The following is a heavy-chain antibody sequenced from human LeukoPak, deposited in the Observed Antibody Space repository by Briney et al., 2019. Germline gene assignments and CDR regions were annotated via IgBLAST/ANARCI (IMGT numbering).Heavy chain of an antibody. D-gene: IGHD5-18*01. CDR3: ARAIRGDSYGLMFYFDY. CDR2: IYYSGST. CDR1: TGSLNSYY. Sequence: SETLSLTCTPSTGSLNSYYSSCIRQPPGEGLEWIGYIYYSGSTNYNPSLKSRVTISVTTPKNQFSLKLSAVTAADTAVYYCARAIRGDSYGLMFYFDYWGQGTLVTVSS. J-gene: IGHJ4*02. V-gene: IGHV4-59*08.